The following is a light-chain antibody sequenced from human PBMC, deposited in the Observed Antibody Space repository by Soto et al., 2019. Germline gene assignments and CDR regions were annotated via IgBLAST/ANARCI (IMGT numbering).Light chain of an antibody. J-gene: IGKJ1*01. V-gene: IGKV1-5*01. CDR2: AAS. CDR3: QKYNSYSEA. CDR1: QPISNW. Sequence: DIQMTQSPPTLSASVGDRVTITCRASQPISNWLAWYHQKPGKVPKLLIYAASNLESGVPSRFSGSGSGTEFTLTISSLQPEDVGIYYCQKYNSYSEAFGQGTKVDI.